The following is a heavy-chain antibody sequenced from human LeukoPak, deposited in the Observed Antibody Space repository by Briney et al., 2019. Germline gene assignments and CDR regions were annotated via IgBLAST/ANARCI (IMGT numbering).Heavy chain of an antibody. D-gene: IGHD3-22*01. Sequence: SETLSLTCAVSGGSISSSNWWSWVRQPPGKGLEWIGEIYHSGSTSYNPSLKSRVTISVDKSKNQFSLKLSSVTAADTAVYYCAREAYDSSGLIDYWGQGTLVTVSS. CDR1: GGSISSSNW. V-gene: IGHV4-4*02. CDR3: AREAYDSSGLIDY. CDR2: IYHSGST. J-gene: IGHJ4*02.